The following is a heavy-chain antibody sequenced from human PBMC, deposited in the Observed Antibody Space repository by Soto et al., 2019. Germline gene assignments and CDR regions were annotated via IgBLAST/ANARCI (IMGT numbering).Heavy chain of an antibody. V-gene: IGHV1-18*01. Sequence: AAVKVPCKASGYTFTSYGISWVRQAPGQGLEWMGWISAYNGNTNYAQKLQGRVTMTTDTSTSTAYMELRSLKTEDTAVYYCTTDKVPEDIVVVPAARTPENWFDPWGQGTLVTVSS. CDR1: GYTFTSYG. CDR2: ISAYNGNT. J-gene: IGHJ5*02. CDR3: TTDKVPEDIVVVPAARTPENWFDP. D-gene: IGHD2-2*01.